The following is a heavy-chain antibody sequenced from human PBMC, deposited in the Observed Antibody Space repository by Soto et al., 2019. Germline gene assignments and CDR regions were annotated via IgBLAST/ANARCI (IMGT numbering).Heavy chain of an antibody. Sequence: SETLSLTCAVYGGSSSGYYWSWVRQPPGKGLEWIGEINHSGSTNYNPSLKSRVTISVDTSKNQFSLKLSSVTAADTAVHYCARAKRGYSPLFDYWGQGTLVTVSS. CDR3: ARAKRGYSPLFDY. D-gene: IGHD5-18*01. V-gene: IGHV4-34*01. J-gene: IGHJ4*02. CDR2: INHSGST. CDR1: GGSSSGYY.